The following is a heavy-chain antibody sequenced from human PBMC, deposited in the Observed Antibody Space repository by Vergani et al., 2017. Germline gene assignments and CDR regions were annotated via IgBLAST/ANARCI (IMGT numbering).Heavy chain of an antibody. CDR1: GFTFSSYS. J-gene: IGHJ4*02. D-gene: IGHD3-22*01. CDR3: ARSTWYYYDSSGYYLIDY. Sequence: EVQLVESGGGLVKPGGSLRLSCAASGFTFSSYSMNWVRQAPGKGLEWVSSIRSSSSYIYYADSVKGRLTSSRENAKSSLYLQMNSLRAEDTAVYYCARSTWYYYDSSGYYLIDYWGQGTLVTVSS. CDR2: IRSSSSYI. V-gene: IGHV3-21*01.